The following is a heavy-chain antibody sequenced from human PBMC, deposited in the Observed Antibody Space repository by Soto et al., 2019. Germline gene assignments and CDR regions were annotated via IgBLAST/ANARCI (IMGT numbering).Heavy chain of an antibody. CDR2: ISGSSIYL. D-gene: IGHD3-9*01. V-gene: IGHV3-21*06. CDR3: ARWGDATGYYLDY. CDR1: GFIFRTYS. Sequence: EVQLVESGGGLVKPGGSLRLSCAASGFIFRTYSMNWVRQAPGKGLEWISSISGSSIYLYYADSVKGRVTISRDNAKNSLHLQMDSLRPEDTAVYYCARWGDATGYYLDYWGQGTLVTVSS. J-gene: IGHJ4*02.